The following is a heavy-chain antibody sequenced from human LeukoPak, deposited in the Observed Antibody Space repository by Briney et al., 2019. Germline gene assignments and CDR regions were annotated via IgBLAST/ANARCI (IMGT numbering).Heavy chain of an antibody. V-gene: IGHV3-9*03. CDR2: ISWNSGSI. Sequence: GRSLRLSCAASGFTFDDYAMHWVRQAPGKGLEWVSGISWNSGSIGYADSVKGRFTISRDNAKNSLYLQMNSLRAEDMALYYCAKGSIGGYSCGLLDYWGQGTLVTVSS. D-gene: IGHD5-18*01. CDR1: GFTFDDYA. J-gene: IGHJ4*02. CDR3: AKGSIGGYSCGLLDY.